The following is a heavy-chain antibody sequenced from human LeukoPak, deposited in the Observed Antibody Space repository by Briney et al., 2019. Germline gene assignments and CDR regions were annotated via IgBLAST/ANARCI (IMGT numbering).Heavy chain of an antibody. V-gene: IGHV3-30*02. CDR2: IRYDGSNK. Sequence: QSGGSLRLSCAASGFTFDDYGMHWVRQAPGKGLEWVAFIRYDGSNKYYADSVKGRFTISRDNSKNTLYLQMNSLRAEDTAVYYCAKRGGDDYYMDVWGKGTTVTISS. CDR3: AKRGGDDYYMDV. D-gene: IGHD2-21*01. J-gene: IGHJ6*03. CDR1: GFTFDDYG.